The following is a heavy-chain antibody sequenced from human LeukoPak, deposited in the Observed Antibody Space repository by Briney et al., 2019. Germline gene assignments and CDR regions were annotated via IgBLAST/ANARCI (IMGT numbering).Heavy chain of an antibody. CDR3: ARGVVDYYDSSGYSDY. V-gene: IGHV3-21*01. CDR2: ISSSSSYI. J-gene: IGHJ4*02. Sequence: GGSLRLSCAASGFTFSSYSMNWVRQAPGKGLEWVSSISSSSSYIYYADSVKGRFTISRDKSKNSLYLQMNSLRAEDTAVYYCARGVVDYYDSSGYSDYWGQGTLVTVSS. CDR1: GFTFSSYS. D-gene: IGHD3-22*01.